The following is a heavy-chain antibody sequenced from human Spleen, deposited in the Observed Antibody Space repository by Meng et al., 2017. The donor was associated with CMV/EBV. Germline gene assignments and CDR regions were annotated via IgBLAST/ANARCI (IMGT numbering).Heavy chain of an antibody. V-gene: IGHV3-7*03. D-gene: IGHD3-3*01. J-gene: IGHJ4*02. CDR3: TTDGLERDFWSGYPY. CDR1: GFPFSIYA. CDR2: IKQEGSEK. Sequence: GESLKISCAASGFPFSIYAMTWVRQAPGKGLEWVATIKQEGSEKYYVDSVKGRFTISRDNARKSLSLQMNSLKTEDTAVYYCTTDGLERDFWSGYPYWGQGTLVTVSS.